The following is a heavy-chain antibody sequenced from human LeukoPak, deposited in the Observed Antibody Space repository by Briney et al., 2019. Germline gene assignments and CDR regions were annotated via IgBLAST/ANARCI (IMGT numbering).Heavy chain of an antibody. V-gene: IGHV3-21*01. Sequence: GGSLRLSCAASGFTFSSYIMNWVRPAPGKGLEWVSSISSSSSYIYYADSVKGRFTIPRDNAKNSLYLQMSSLRAEDTAVYYCARDPGDDVILTGYYYFDYWGQGTLVTVSS. CDR2: ISSSSSYI. J-gene: IGHJ4*02. D-gene: IGHD3-9*01. CDR1: GFTFSSYI. CDR3: ARDPGDDVILTGYYYFDY.